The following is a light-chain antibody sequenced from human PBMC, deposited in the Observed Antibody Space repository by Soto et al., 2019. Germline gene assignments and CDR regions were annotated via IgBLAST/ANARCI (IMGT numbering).Light chain of an antibody. V-gene: IGLV2-14*01. CDR1: SGAVDAFDY. J-gene: IGLJ1*01. CDR3: TSFTSSSTQV. Sequence: QSVLAQPASFSGSPGQSITLSCTGTSGAVDAFDYVSWYQQHPGKAPKLMIFEVSDRPSGVPDCFFGSKTGSTATLTISGLQVEDEADYFCTSFTSSSTQVFGTGSKVTVL. CDR2: EVS.